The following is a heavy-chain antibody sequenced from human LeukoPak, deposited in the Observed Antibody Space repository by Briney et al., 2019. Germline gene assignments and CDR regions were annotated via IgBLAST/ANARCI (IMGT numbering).Heavy chain of an antibody. CDR1: AFTFNVYA. Sequence: GGSLRLSCAASAFTFNVYAMYWVRQAPGRGLEWVSSIGTPDSTHYANSVKGRFTTSRDDSKNTVFLQMNSLRAEDSATYYCAKDRENGNGIWDAFDVWGQGTVVTVSS. CDR2: IGTPDST. D-gene: IGHD3-3*02. CDR3: AKDRENGNGIWDAFDV. J-gene: IGHJ3*01. V-gene: IGHV3-23*01.